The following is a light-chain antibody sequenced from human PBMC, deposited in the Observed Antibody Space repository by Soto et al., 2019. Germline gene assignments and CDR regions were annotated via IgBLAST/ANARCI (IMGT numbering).Light chain of an antibody. CDR1: QSVSSY. Sequence: IVLTQSPATLSLSPGESATLFCMAIQSVSSYLAWYQQKPGQAPRLLIYDASNRATGIPARFSGSGSGTEFTLTINSLQSEDFVVYYCQQYDNWPPTFGQGTRLEI. CDR2: DAS. J-gene: IGKJ5*01. CDR3: QQYDNWPPT. V-gene: IGKV3-11*01.